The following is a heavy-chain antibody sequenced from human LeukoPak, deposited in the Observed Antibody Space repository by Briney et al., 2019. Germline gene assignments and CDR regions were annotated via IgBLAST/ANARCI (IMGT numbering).Heavy chain of an antibody. Sequence: ASVKVSCKASGYTLTSYYMHWVRQAPGQGLEWMGIINPGGGSTNYAQKFQGRVTMTRDTSTSTVYMELNSLRSEDKAVYYCARDACRSTICSADGNWFDPWGQGTLVTVSS. CDR3: ARDACRSTICSADGNWFDP. CDR2: INPGGGST. CDR1: GYTLTSYY. J-gene: IGHJ5*02. D-gene: IGHD2-2*01. V-gene: IGHV1-46*01.